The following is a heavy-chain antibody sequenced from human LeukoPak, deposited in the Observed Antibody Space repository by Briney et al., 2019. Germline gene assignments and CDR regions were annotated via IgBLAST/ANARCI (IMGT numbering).Heavy chain of an antibody. V-gene: IGHV5-10-1*01. CDR3: AKSVAGNEGAFYI. CDR2: IDPSGSYT. D-gene: IGHD6-19*01. J-gene: IGHJ3*02. Sequence: GESLRISCKGSGYSFTSYWISWVRQMPGKGLEWMGRIDPSGSYTNYSPSFQGHVTISADKSISTAYLQWSSLKASDTAMYYCAKSVAGNEGAFYIWGQGTMVTVSP. CDR1: GYSFTSYW.